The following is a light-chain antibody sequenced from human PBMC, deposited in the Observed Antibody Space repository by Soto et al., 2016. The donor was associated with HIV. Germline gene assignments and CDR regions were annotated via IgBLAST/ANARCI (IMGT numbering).Light chain of an antibody. CDR2: DDR. CDR1: NIGTKS. J-gene: IGLJ2*01. Sequence: SYELTQPPSVSVAPGRTARITCGGKNIGTKSVHWYQQKLGQAPILVVYDDRDRPSGIPERFSGSNSANTATLTISRVEGGDEADYFCQVWDSTSDHWVFGGGTKLTVL. CDR3: QVWDSTSDHWV. V-gene: IGLV3-21*03.